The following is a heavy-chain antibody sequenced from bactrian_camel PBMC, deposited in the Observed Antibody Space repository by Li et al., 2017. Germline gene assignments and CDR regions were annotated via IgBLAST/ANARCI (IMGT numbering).Heavy chain of an antibody. CDR1: GFTFSTNG. CDR2: INGGGGST. CDR3: TTGSSVFLY. V-gene: IGHV3S40*01. J-gene: IGHJ4*01. Sequence: VQLVESGGGLMHPGGSLRLSCAASGFTFSTNGMSWVRQAPGKGLEWISAINGGGGSTYYADSVKGRFTVSRDNAKNTLYLQLNSLKTEDTTVYYCTTGSSVFLYWGQGTQVTV.